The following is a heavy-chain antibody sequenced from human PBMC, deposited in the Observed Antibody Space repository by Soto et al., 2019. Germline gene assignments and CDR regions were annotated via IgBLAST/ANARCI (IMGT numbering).Heavy chain of an antibody. Sequence: SETLSLTCTVSGGSISSSSYYWGWIRQPPGKGLEWIGSIYCSGSTYYNPSLKSRVTISVDTSKNQFSLKLSSVTAADTAAYYCARTTPSGGSYPPVFDYWGQGTLVTVSS. CDR2: IYCSGST. J-gene: IGHJ4*02. V-gene: IGHV4-39*01. D-gene: IGHD1-26*01. CDR1: GGSISSSSYY. CDR3: ARTTPSGGSYPPVFDY.